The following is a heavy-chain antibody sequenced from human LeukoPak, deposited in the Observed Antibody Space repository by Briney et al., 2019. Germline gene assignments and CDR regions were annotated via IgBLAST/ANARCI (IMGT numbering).Heavy chain of an antibody. CDR2: INWNGGST. V-gene: IGHV3-20*04. CDR1: GFTFDVYG. CDR3: AKERCSGGSCYSSPFDY. D-gene: IGHD2-15*01. J-gene: IGHJ4*02. Sequence: GGSLRLSCAASGFTFDVYGMSWVRQAPGKGLEWVSGINWNGGSTGYADSVKGRFTISRDNAKNSLYLQMNSLRAEDTALYYCAKERCSGGSCYSSPFDYWGQGTLVTVSS.